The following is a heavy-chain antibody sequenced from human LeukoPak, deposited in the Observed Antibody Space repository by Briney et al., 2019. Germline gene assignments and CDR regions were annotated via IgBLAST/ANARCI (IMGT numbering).Heavy chain of an antibody. V-gene: IGHV3-30-3*01. J-gene: IGHJ4*02. Sequence: RAGRSLRLSCAASGFTFSSYAMHWVRQAPGKGLEWVAVISYDGSNKYYADSVKGRFIISRDNSKNTLYLQMNSLRAEDTALYYYAKDITHEETHEAYSSSWYGPFDYWGQGTLVTVSS. CDR2: ISYDGSNK. CDR1: GFTFSSYA. CDR3: AKDITHEETHEAYSSSWYGPFDY. D-gene: IGHD6-13*01.